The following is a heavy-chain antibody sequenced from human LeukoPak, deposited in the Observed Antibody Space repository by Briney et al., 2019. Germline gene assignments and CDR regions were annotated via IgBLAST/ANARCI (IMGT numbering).Heavy chain of an antibody. CDR2: IKQDGSGR. CDR1: GFTFSNYW. Sequence: GGSLRLSCAASGFTFSNYWMHWVRQAPGKGLEWVANIKQDGSGRYYVDSVKGRFTIARDNAKNSFYLQMNSLRAEDTAVYYCVRNFDYWGQGTLVTVSS. V-gene: IGHV3-7*01. J-gene: IGHJ4*02. CDR3: VRNFDY.